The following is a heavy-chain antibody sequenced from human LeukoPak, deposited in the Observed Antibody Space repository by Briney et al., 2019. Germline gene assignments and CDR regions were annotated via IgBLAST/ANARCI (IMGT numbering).Heavy chain of an antibody. Sequence: GGSLRLSCAASGFTFSSYAMSWVRQAPGKGLEWVSAISGSGGSTYYADSVKGWFTISRDNSKNTLYLQMNSLRAEDTAVYYCAKDAYEPYYCDSSGYPPGYWGQGTLVTVSS. CDR3: AKDAYEPYYCDSSGYPPGY. D-gene: IGHD3-22*01. J-gene: IGHJ4*02. CDR2: ISGSGGST. CDR1: GFTFSSYA. V-gene: IGHV3-23*01.